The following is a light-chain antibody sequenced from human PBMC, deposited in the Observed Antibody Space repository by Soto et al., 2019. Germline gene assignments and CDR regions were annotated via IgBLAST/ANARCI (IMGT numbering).Light chain of an antibody. CDR3: PQYNKWPLT. CDR2: FAA. J-gene: IGKJ4*01. Sequence: EIVMTQSPATLSVSPGERATLSCRASQSVSNNLAWYQQKPGQAPRLLIYFAATRATGIPARFRGSGSGTECTLTISSLQSEDIAVYYCPQYNKWPLTFGGGTKVETK. CDR1: QSVSNN. V-gene: IGKV3-15*01.